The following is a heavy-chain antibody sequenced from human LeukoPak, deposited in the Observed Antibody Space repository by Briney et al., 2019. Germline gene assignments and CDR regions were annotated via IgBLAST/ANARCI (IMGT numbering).Heavy chain of an antibody. CDR2: IYPGDSDT. Sequence: GESLKTSCKGSGYSFTSYWIGWVRQMPGKGLEWMGVIYPGDSDTRYSPSFQGQVTISADKSISTAYLQWSSLKASDTAMYYCASAGEIENYYMDVWGKGTTVTVSS. J-gene: IGHJ6*03. CDR3: ASAGEIENYYMDV. V-gene: IGHV5-51*01. D-gene: IGHD3-10*01. CDR1: GYSFTSYW.